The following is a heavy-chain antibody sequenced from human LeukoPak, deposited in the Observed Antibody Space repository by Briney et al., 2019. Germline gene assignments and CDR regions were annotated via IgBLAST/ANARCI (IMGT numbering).Heavy chain of an antibody. V-gene: IGHV1-8*03. D-gene: IGHD3-10*01. CDR1: GYTFTSYD. CDR2: MNPNSGNT. Sequence: ASVKVSCKASGYTFTSYDINWVRQATGQGLEWMGWMNPNSGNTGYAQKFQGRVTITRNTSISTAYMELSSLRSEDTAVYYCARGTITMVRGVITSGAPSPYYYYYYMGVWGKGTTVTVSS. CDR3: ARGTITMVRGVITSGAPSPYYYYYYMGV. J-gene: IGHJ6*03.